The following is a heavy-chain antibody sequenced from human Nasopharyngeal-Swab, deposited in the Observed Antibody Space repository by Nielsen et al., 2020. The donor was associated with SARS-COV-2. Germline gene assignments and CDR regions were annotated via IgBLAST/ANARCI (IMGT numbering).Heavy chain of an antibody. D-gene: IGHD3-22*01. V-gene: IGHV4-31*02. J-gene: IGHJ4*02. CDR3: ARGNFYYFDSRVFDY. CDR2: IYYSGST. Sequence: WIRQPPGKGLEWIGYIYYSGSTHYNPSLKSRVTISVDTSKNQFSLKLSSVTAADTAVYYCARGNFYYFDSRVFDYWGQGTLVTVSS.